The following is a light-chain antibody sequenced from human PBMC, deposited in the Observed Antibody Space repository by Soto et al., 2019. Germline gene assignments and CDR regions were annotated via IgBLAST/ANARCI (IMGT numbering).Light chain of an antibody. J-gene: IGKJ3*01. Sequence: AIRMTQSPSSLSASTGDRVTITCRASQGISSYLASYQQKPGKAPKLLIYAASTLQSGVPSRFSGSGSGTDYTLTISCLQSEDFATYYCQQYYSYPQTFGPGTKVDIK. CDR1: QGISSY. V-gene: IGKV1-8*01. CDR2: AAS. CDR3: QQYYSYPQT.